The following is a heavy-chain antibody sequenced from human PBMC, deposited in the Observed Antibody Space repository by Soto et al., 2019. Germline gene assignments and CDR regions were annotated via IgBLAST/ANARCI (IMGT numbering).Heavy chain of an antibody. J-gene: IGHJ6*03. CDR3: ARDIYYSSSWYYYYYTHV. D-gene: IGHD6-13*01. Sequence: GASVKVSCKASGYTFTSYGISWVRQAPGQGLEWMGWISAYNGNTNYAQKLQGRVTMTTDTSTSTAYMELRSLRSDDTAVYYCARDIYYSSSWYYYYYTHVLGKATTVTVSS. V-gene: IGHV1-18*01. CDR2: ISAYNGNT. CDR1: GYTFTSYG.